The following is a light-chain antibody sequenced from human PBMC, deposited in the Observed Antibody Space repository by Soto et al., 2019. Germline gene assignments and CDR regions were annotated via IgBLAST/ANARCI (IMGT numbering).Light chain of an antibody. CDR3: SSYASSSTLV. J-gene: IGLJ2*01. Sequence: QSAQTQPASVSGSPGQSITISCNETSSYVGGYDYVSWYQQHPGKVPKLMIYDVSSRPSGVSNRFSGSKSGNTASLTISGLQAEDEADYYCSSYASSSTLVFGGGTKLTVL. CDR1: SSYVGGYDY. V-gene: IGLV2-14*01. CDR2: DVS.